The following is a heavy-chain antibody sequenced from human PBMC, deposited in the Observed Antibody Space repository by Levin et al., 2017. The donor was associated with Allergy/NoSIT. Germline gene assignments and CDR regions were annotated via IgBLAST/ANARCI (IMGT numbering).Heavy chain of an antibody. J-gene: IGHJ3*02. CDR1: GFTFDDYA. Sequence: GGSLRLSCAASGFTFDDYAMHWVRQAPGKGLEWVSGISWNSGSIGYADSVKGRFTISRDNAKNSLYLQMNSLRAEDTALYYCAKNYNWNDEGGDDAFDIWGQGTMVTVSS. D-gene: IGHD1-1*01. V-gene: IGHV3-9*01. CDR2: ISWNSGSI. CDR3: AKNYNWNDEGGDDAFDI.